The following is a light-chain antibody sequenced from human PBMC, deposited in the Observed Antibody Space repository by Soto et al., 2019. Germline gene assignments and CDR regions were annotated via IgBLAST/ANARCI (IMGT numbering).Light chain of an antibody. CDR1: QSLLHSNGYNY. CDR3: IQALQPPIT. V-gene: IGKV2-28*01. J-gene: IGKJ5*01. CDR2: LGS. Sequence: DIVMTQSPLSLPVTPGEPASISCRSSQSLLHSNGYNYLDWYLQKPGQSPQLMIYLGSNRASGDPDRYSGRGSRTDFTLKINRVEAEDVGVYYCIQALQPPITFGQGTRLEIK.